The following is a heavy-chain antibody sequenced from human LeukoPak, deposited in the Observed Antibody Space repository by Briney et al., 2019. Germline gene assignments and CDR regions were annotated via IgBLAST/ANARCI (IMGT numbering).Heavy chain of an antibody. V-gene: IGHV3-21*04. CDR3: ARVGKGGSSGYFPDF. Sequence: GGSLRLSCAASGFTFSSYGMNWVRQAPGKGLEWVSSIDNSNSYIYYADSVKGRFTISRDNAKNSLSLQMYSLRAEDTAVYYCARVGKGGSSGYFPDFWGQGTLVTVSS. CDR2: IDNSNSYI. CDR1: GFTFSSYG. J-gene: IGHJ4*02. D-gene: IGHD3-22*01.